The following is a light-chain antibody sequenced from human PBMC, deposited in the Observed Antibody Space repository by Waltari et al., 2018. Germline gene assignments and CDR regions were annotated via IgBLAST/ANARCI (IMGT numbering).Light chain of an antibody. CDR1: QSVSSSD. J-gene: IGKJ1*01. Sequence: EIVLTQSPGTLSLSPGERAALSCRASQSVSSSDLAWYQQKPGQAPRLIIYGASSRATGIPDRFSGSGSVTDFTLAISRLEPEDFAVYYCQQYGRSSWTFGQGTKVEIK. V-gene: IGKV3-20*01. CDR3: QQYGRSSWT. CDR2: GAS.